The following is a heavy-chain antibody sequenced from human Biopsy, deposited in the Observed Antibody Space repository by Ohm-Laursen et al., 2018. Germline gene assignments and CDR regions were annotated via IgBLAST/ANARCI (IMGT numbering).Heavy chain of an antibody. D-gene: IGHD1-1*01. CDR2: ILSGGDYM. Sequence: SLRLSCAASGFTLSYYSMTWVRQAPGKGLEWVSSILSGGDYMFYADSVKGRFTISRDNAKNSLYLQMNSLRAEDTAVYYCARDQRGPSLLEAKLTPNYFDYWGRGSLVTVSS. CDR3: ARDQRGPSLLEAKLTPNYFDY. J-gene: IGHJ4*02. V-gene: IGHV3-21*01. CDR1: GFTLSYYS.